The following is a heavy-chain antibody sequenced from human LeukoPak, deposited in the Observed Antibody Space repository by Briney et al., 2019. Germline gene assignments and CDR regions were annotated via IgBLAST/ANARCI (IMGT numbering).Heavy chain of an antibody. J-gene: IGHJ4*02. D-gene: IGHD3-10*01. CDR3: ARSEECYGSGSSYKESSYYFDY. V-gene: IGHV4-38-2*01. CDR1: GFTFSDYY. Sequence: GSLRLSCAASGFTFSDYYMGWIRQPPGKGLEWIGSIYYSGSTYSNPSLKSRVTISVDTSKSQFSLELSSLTAEDTAVYYCARSEECYGSGSSYKESSYYFDYWGQGTLVTVSS. CDR2: IYYSGST.